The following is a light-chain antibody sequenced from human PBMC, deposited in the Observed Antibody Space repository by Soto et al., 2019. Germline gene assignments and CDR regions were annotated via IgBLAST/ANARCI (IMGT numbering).Light chain of an antibody. CDR1: SSDVGGYNY. CDR3: SSYTGSSTPVV. CDR2: DVS. V-gene: IGLV2-14*01. J-gene: IGLJ2*01. Sequence: QSALTQPASVSGSTGQSITISCTGTSSDVGGYNYVSWYQQHPGEAPKLIIFDVSNRPSGVSNRFSGSKSGNTASLTISGLQAEDEAEYSCSSYTGSSTPVVFGGGTKLTVL.